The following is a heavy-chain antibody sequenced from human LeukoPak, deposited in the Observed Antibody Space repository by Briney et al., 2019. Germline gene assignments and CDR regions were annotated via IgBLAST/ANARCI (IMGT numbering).Heavy chain of an antibody. J-gene: IGHJ4*02. CDR1: GFTFSSYS. V-gene: IGHV3-21*01. D-gene: IGHD3-16*02. CDR2: ISSSSSYI. CDR3: ARGSGVWGSYRLPDY. Sequence: GGSLRLSCAASGFTFSSYSMNWVRQAPGKGLGWVSSISSSSSYIYYADSVKGRFTISRDNAKNSLYLQMNSLRAEDTAVYYCARGSGVWGSYRLPDYWGQGTLVTVSS.